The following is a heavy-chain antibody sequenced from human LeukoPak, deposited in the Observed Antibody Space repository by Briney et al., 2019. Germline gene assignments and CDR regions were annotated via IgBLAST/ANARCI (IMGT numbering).Heavy chain of an antibody. V-gene: IGHV3-66*01. CDR3: TRDGSGSQGF. Sequence: GGSLRLSCVASGFTVTSTSMSWVRQAPGKGLEWVSVVYSGGDTYYADSVKDRFTVSRDNSKNTLFLQMNSLRAEDTAVYYCTRDGSGSQGFWGQGTLVTVSS. CDR1: GFTVTSTS. J-gene: IGHJ4*02. D-gene: IGHD3-10*01. CDR2: VYSGGDT.